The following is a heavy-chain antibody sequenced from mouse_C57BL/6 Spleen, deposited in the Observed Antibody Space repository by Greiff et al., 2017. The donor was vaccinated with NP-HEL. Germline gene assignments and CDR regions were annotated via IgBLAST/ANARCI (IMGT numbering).Heavy chain of an antibody. CDR2: IDPSDSET. D-gene: IGHD1-1*01. J-gene: IGHJ4*01. Sequence: VQLQQPGAELVRPGSSVKLSCKASGYTFTSYWMHWVKQRPIQGLEWIGNIDPSDSETHYNQKFKDKATLTVDKSSSTAYMQLSSLTSEDSAVYYCARWGYYYGSSYDYYAMDYWGQGTSVTVSS. CDR1: GYTFTSYW. CDR3: ARWGYYYGSSYDYYAMDY. V-gene: IGHV1-52*01.